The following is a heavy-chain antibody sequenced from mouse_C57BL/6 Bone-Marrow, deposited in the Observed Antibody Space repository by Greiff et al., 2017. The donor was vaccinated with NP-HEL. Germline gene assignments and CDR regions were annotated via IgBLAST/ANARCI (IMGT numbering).Heavy chain of an antibody. CDR1: GYTFTSYW. Sequence: QVQLQQPGAELVKPGASVKLSCKASGYTFTSYWMHWVKQRPGQGLEWIGMIHPNSGSTNYNEKFKSKATLTVDKSSSTDYMQHSRLTSDDSTVYYCADSSSLPWFAYWGQGTLVTVSA. J-gene: IGHJ3*01. V-gene: IGHV1-64*01. CDR2: IHPNSGST. CDR3: ADSSSLPWFAY. D-gene: IGHD3-2*02.